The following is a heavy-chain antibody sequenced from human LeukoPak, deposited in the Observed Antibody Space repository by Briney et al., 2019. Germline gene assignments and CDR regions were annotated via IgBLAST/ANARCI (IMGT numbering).Heavy chain of an antibody. D-gene: IGHD3-3*01. Sequence: ASVMVSCKASGYTFTGYYMHWVRQAPGQGLEWMGWINPNSGGTNYAQKLQGRVTMTRDTSISTAYMEKSRRRSGDSAVYYCARDVSLSDFFDYWGQGTLVTVSS. CDR1: GYTFTGYY. J-gene: IGHJ4*02. V-gene: IGHV1-2*02. CDR3: ARDVSLSDFFDY. CDR2: INPNSGGT.